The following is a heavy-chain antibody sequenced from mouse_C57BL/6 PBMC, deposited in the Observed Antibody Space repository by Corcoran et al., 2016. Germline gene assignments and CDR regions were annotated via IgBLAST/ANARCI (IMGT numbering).Heavy chain of an antibody. V-gene: IGHV1-26*01. CDR3: ARQNYYGSSYYYAMDY. D-gene: IGHD1-1*01. J-gene: IGHJ4*01. CDR2: INPNNGGT. CDR1: GYTFTDYY. Sequence: EVQLQQSGPELVKPGASVKISCKASGYTFTDYYMNWVKQSHGKSLEWIGDINPNNGGTSYNQKFKGKATLTVDKSSSTAYMELRSLTSEDSAVYYCARQNYYGSSYYYAMDYWGQGTSVTVSS.